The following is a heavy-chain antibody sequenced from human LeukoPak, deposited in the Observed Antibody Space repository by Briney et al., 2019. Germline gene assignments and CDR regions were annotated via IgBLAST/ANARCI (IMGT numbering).Heavy chain of an antibody. CDR2: IRHDGGYK. CDR1: GFTFSSYG. CDR3: VKTKEGHMIRGTFDY. D-gene: IGHD3-10*01. Sequence: GGSLRLSCAASGFTFSSYGMHWVRQAPGKGLEWVAFIRHDGGYKYYADSVKGRFTTSRDNSKNTLYLQMISLRDDDTAVHYCVKTKEGHMIRGTFDYWGQGTLVTVSS. J-gene: IGHJ4*02. V-gene: IGHV3-30*02.